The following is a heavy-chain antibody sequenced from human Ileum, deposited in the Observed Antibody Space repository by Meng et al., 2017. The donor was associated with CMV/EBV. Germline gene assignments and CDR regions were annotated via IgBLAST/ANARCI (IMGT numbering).Heavy chain of an antibody. D-gene: IGHD1-26*01. CDR1: GFTFSSYW. CDR3: ASGRIVGAVDY. J-gene: IGHJ4*02. Sequence: VQLWESGGGLLQPGGSLRLSCAACGFTFSSYWMHWVRQAPGKGLVWVSLINSDGSNTKYADSVKGRFTISRDNAKNTLYLQLNSLRAEDTAVYYCASGRIVGAVDYWGQGTLVTVSS. CDR2: INSDGSNT. V-gene: IGHV3-74*03.